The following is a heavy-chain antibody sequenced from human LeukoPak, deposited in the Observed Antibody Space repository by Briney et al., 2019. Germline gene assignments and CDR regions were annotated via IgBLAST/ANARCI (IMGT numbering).Heavy chain of an antibody. J-gene: IGHJ4*02. Sequence: PSETLSLTCTVSGGSISSYYWSWIRQPPGKGLEWIGYIYYSGSTNYNPSLKSRVTISVDTSKNQFSLKLSSVTAADTAVYYCASTIPKYDYSNYGRVDYFDYWGQGTLVTVSS. CDR2: IYYSGST. V-gene: IGHV4-59*12. CDR1: GGSISSYY. CDR3: ASTIPKYDYSNYGRVDYFDY. D-gene: IGHD4-11*01.